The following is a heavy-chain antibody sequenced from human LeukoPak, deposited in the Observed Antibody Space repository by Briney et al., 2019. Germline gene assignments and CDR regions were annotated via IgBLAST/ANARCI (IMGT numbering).Heavy chain of an antibody. CDR3: AREQSGDYTPDY. J-gene: IGHJ4*02. V-gene: IGHV3-48*03. CDR2: ISSSGRTI. CDR1: GFTFSSYE. D-gene: IGHD4-17*01. Sequence: GGSLRLSCAASGFTFSSYEMNWVRQAPGKGLEWVSYISSSGRTIYYAVSVKGRFTVSRDNAKNSLYLQMNSLRAEDTAVYYCAREQSGDYTPDYWGQGTLVPVSP.